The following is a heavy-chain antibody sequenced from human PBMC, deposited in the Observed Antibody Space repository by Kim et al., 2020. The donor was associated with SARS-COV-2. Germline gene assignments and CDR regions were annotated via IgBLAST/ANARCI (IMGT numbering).Heavy chain of an antibody. CDR1: GFTFSNAW. V-gene: IGHV3-15*01. CDR2: IKSKTDGGTT. CDR3: TTYYDFWSGIDYFDY. Sequence: GGSLRLSCAASGFTFSNAWMSWVRQAPGKGLEWVGRIKSKTDGGTTDYAAPVKGRFTISRDDSKNTLYLQMNSLKTEDTAVYYCTTYYDFWSGIDYFDYWGQGTLVTVSS. J-gene: IGHJ4*02. D-gene: IGHD3-3*01.